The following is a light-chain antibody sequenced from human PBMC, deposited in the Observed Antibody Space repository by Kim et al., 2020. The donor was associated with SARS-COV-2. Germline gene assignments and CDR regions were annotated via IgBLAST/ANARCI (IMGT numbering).Light chain of an antibody. CDR1: SLRSYY. Sequence: SSELTQDPAVSVALGQTIRITCQGDSLRSYYASWYQQKPGQAPVLVIYGKDNRPSGVPDRFSGSKSGTSASLAITGLQAEDEADYYCQSYDSNLSGWVFGGGTQLTVL. CDR3: QSYDSNLSGWV. V-gene: IGLV3-19*01. J-gene: IGLJ3*02. CDR2: GKD.